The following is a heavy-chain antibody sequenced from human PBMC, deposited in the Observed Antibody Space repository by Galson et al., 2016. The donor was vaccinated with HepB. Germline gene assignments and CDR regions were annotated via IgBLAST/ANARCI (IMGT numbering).Heavy chain of an antibody. CDR3: ARFSYASGRGWFDP. J-gene: IGHJ5*02. CDR2: INGGNANT. V-gene: IGHV1-3*01. CDR1: GYTFTNYA. D-gene: IGHD3-10*01. Sequence: SVKVSCKASGYTFTNYAIHWVRQAPGQRLEWMGRINGGNANTKYSQNFQGRVTITRDTSANTAYMELSSLRSEDTAIYYCARFSYASGRGWFDPWGQGTLVTVS.